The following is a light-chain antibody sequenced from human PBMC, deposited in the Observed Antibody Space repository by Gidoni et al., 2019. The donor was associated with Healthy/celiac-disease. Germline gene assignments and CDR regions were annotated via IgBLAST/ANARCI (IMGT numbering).Light chain of an antibody. J-gene: IGKJ3*01. Sequence: IQMTQSPSSLSASVGDRVTITCRASQSISRYLTWYQQKPGKAPKLLIYAASSLQSGVTSRFSGSGSGTDFTLTISSLQPEDFATYDCQQSYSTPRGFTFGPXTKVDIK. CDR1: QSISRY. V-gene: IGKV1-39*01. CDR2: AAS. CDR3: QQSYSTPRGFT.